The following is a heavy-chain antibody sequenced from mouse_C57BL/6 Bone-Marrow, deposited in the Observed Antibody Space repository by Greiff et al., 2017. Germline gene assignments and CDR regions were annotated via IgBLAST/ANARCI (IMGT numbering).Heavy chain of an antibody. CDR2: INPNNGGT. V-gene: IGHV1-26*01. CDR1: GYTFTDYY. CDR3: ARCSHYYGSSLDY. D-gene: IGHD1-1*01. J-gene: IGHJ2*01. Sequence: EVQLQQSGPELVKPGASVKISCKASGYTFTDYYMNWVKQSHGQSLEWIGDINPNNGGTSYNQKFKGKATLTVDKSSTTAYMELRSLTSEYSAVYCCARCSHYYGSSLDYWGQGTTLTVSS.